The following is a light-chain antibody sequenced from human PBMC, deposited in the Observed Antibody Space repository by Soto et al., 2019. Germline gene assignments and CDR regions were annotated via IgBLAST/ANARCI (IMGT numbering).Light chain of an antibody. CDR3: QQYGSSGT. V-gene: IGKV3-20*01. Sequence: EIVLTQSPGTLSLSPGERATLCCRASQSISSSYLAWYQQKPGQAPRLLTHGASNRATGIPDRFSGSGSGTDFTLTISRLEPEDFAVYYCQQYGSSGTFGQGTKVDIK. CDR1: QSISSSY. J-gene: IGKJ1*01. CDR2: GAS.